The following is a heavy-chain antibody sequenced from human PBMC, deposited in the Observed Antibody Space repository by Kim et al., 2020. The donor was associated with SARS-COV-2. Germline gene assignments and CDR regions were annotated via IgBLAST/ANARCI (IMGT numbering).Heavy chain of an antibody. CDR2: ISYDGSNK. Sequence: GGSLRLSCAASGFTFNTYGMYWVRQAPGKGLEWVAVISYDGSNKYYADSVKGRFTISRDNSKNTLYLQMNSLRAEDTAVYYCAKAVLRGVNYYYYGMDVWGQGTTATVSS. D-gene: IGHD3-10*01. CDR3: AKAVLRGVNYYYYGMDV. V-gene: IGHV3-30*18. CDR1: GFTFNTYG. J-gene: IGHJ6*02.